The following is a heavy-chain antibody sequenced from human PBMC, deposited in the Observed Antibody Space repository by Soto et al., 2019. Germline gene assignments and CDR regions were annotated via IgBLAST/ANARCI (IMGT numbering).Heavy chain of an antibody. D-gene: IGHD3-3*01. J-gene: IGHJ5*02. Sequence: ASVKVSCKASGYTFTSYDINWVRQATGQGLEWMGWMNPNSGNTGYAQKFQGRVTMTRNTSISTAYMELSSLRSEDTAVYYCARAPKDFWSGYPEKNWFAPWGQGTLVTVSS. CDR3: ARAPKDFWSGYPEKNWFAP. V-gene: IGHV1-8*01. CDR2: MNPNSGNT. CDR1: GYTFTSYD.